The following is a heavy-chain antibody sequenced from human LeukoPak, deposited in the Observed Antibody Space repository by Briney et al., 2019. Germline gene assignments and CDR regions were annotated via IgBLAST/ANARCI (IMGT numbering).Heavy chain of an antibody. Sequence: PGGSLRLSCAASGFTFSSYEMNWVRQAPGKGLEWVSYISSSGSTIYYADSVKGRFTISRDNAKNSLYLQMNSLRAEDTAVYYCARALGDIVVVPARYYYYMDVWGKGTTVTVSS. CDR1: GFTFSSYE. V-gene: IGHV3-48*03. J-gene: IGHJ6*03. D-gene: IGHD2-2*01. CDR2: ISSSGSTI. CDR3: ARALGDIVVVPARYYYYMDV.